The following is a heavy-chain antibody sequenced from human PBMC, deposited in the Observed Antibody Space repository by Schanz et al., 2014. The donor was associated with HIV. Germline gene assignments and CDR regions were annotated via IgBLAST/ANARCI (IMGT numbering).Heavy chain of an antibody. CDR1: GDTFTGDF. V-gene: IGHV1-2*02. CDR3: AREKTTLNWFDP. J-gene: IGHJ5*02. CDR2: INPYNSKT. Sequence: QVQLVQSGAEVKKPGASVKVSCKASGDTFTGDFMHWVRQAPGQGLEWLGWINPYNSKTIYAKKFQGRVIMTTDTSTDTAYMELRSLRSDDTAVYYCAREKTTLNWFDPWGQGTLVTVSS.